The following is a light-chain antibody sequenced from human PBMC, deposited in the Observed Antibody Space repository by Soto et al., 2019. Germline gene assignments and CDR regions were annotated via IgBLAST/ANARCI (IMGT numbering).Light chain of an antibody. CDR1: QSVSSN. J-gene: IGKJ1*01. Sequence: EIVMTQSPATLSVSPGDRATLSCRASQSVSSNLAWYQQKPGQAPRLLIYGASTRATGIPARFSGSGSGTEFTLTISSLQSEDFAVYYCQQYGTWWTFGQGTKVEIK. CDR2: GAS. CDR3: QQYGTWWT. V-gene: IGKV3-15*01.